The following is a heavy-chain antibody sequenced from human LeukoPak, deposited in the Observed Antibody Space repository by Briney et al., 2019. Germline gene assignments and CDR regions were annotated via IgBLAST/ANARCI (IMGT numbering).Heavy chain of an antibody. CDR2: INPSGATT. CDR1: GYTFTSYY. CDR3: AKGGNSGWVPKY. V-gene: IGHV1-46*01. J-gene: IGHJ4*02. Sequence: ASVKVSCKASGYTFTSYYIHWVRQAPGQGLEWMGMINPSGATTTYAQNFQGRVTMTRDTSTRTAYMELSSLRSEDTAVYYCAKGGNSGWVPKYWGQGTLVTASS. D-gene: IGHD6-19*01.